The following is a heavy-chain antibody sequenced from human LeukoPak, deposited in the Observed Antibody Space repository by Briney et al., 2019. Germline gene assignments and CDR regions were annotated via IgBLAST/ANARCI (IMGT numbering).Heavy chain of an antibody. D-gene: IGHD3-10*01. J-gene: IGHJ4*02. Sequence: GGSLRLSCAASEFSISSHWMHWVRQVPGKGLMWVARMNKDESTINYADSVKGRFTISRDSAKNTLYLQMNSLRVEDTAVYFCARDRAYYGSVGFDSWGQGTLVTVSS. CDR3: ARDRAYYGSVGFDS. V-gene: IGHV3-74*01. CDR1: EFSISSHW. CDR2: MNKDESTI.